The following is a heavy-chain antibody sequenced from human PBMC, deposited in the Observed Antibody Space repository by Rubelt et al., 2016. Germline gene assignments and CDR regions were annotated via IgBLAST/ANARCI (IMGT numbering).Heavy chain of an antibody. CDR1: GGSFSGYY. J-gene: IGHJ4*02. CDR2: INHSGST. CDR3: ARQAQVGYSSSWYGFLDY. D-gene: IGHD6-13*01. V-gene: IGHV4-34*01. Sequence: GGSFSGYYWSWIRQPPGKGLEWIGEINHSGSTNYNPSLKSRVTISVDTSKNQFSLKLSSVTAADTAVYYCARQAQVGYSSSWYGFLDYWGQGTLVTVSS.